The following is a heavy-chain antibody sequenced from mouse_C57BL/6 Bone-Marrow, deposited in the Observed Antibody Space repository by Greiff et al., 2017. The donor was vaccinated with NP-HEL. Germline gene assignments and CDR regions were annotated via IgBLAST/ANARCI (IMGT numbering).Heavy chain of an antibody. V-gene: IGHV1-22*01. CDR3: ASEGYYGSYYFDY. Sequence: EVMLVESGPELVKPGASVKMSCKASGYTFTDYNMHWVKQSHGKSLEWIGYINPNNGGTSYNQKFKGKATLTVNKSSSTAYMELRSLTSEDSAVYYCASEGYYGSYYFDYWGQGTTLTVSS. CDR2: INPNNGGT. J-gene: IGHJ2*01. D-gene: IGHD1-1*01. CDR1: GYTFTDYN.